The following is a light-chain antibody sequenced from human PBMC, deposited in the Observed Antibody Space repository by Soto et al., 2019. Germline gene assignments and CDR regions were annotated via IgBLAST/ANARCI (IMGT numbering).Light chain of an antibody. CDR1: QSISTK. Sequence: EIVMTQSPATLSVSPGERATLSCRASQSISTKLAWYQQKPGQAPRLLIYDASTRATGLPASFSGGGSGTEFTLTISSLQSEDFAVYYCQQYHNWPPWTFGQGTKVEIK. CDR2: DAS. J-gene: IGKJ1*01. CDR3: QQYHNWPPWT. V-gene: IGKV3-15*01.